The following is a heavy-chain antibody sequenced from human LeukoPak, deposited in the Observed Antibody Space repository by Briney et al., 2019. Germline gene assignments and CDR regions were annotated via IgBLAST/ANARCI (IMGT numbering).Heavy chain of an antibody. CDR1: GGSISSGGYY. CDR3: ARQHIVVVTSTADNWFDP. V-gene: IGHV4-31*03. Sequence: PSQTLSLTCTVSGGSISSGGYYWSWIRQHPGKGLEWIGYIYYSGSTYYNPSLKSRVTISVDTSKNQFSLKLSSVTAADTAVYYCARQHIVVVTSTADNWFDPWGQGTLVTVSS. D-gene: IGHD2-21*02. CDR2: IYYSGST. J-gene: IGHJ5*02.